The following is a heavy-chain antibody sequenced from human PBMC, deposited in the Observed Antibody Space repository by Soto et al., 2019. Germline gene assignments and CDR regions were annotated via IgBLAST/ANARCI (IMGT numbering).Heavy chain of an antibody. J-gene: IGHJ6*02. V-gene: IGHV1-18*01. D-gene: IGHD3-10*01. CDR3: ARWDYGSGSLHDSVGDGMDV. CDR2: ISAYNGNT. Sequence: QVQLVQSGAEVKKPGASVKVSCKASGYTFTSYGISWVRQAPGQGLEWMGWISAYNGNTNYAKKLQGRVTMTTDTSTSTDYMELRSLRSDDTGVYCCARWDYGSGSLHDSVGDGMDVWGQGTTVTVSS. CDR1: GYTFTSYG.